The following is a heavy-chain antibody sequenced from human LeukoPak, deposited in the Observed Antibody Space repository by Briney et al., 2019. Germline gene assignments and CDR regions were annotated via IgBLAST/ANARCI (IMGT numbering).Heavy chain of an antibody. V-gene: IGHV3-48*02. CDR1: GFTFSSCS. CDR3: ARGTAAGTSRFDY. Sequence: PGGSLRLSCAASGFTFSSCSMNWVRQAPGKGLEWVSYISGGSSTIYYADSVKGRFTISRDNAKNSLYLQMNSLRDEDTAVYYCARGTAAGTSRFDYWGQGTLVTVSS. D-gene: IGHD6-13*01. CDR2: ISGGSSTI. J-gene: IGHJ4*02.